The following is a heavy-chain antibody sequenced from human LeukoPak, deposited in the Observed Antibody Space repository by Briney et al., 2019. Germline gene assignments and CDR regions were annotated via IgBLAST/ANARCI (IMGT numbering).Heavy chain of an antibody. CDR1: GFTLMSYA. CDR3: AKDAYYDFWSGYPPHY. CDR2: ISGSGGST. J-gene: IGHJ4*02. V-gene: IGHV3-23*01. D-gene: IGHD3-3*01. Sequence: PGGSLRLSCAASGFTLMSYAMSWVRQAPGKGLEWVSAISGSGGSTYYADSVKGRFSISRDNSKNTLYVQMNSLRAEDTAVYYCAKDAYYDFWSGYPPHYWGQGTLVTVSS.